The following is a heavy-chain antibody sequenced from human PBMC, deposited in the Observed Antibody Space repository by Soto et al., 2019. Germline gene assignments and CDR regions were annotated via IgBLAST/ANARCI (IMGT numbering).Heavy chain of an antibody. V-gene: IGHV4-39*01. CDR1: GGSISSSSYY. D-gene: IGHD6-6*01. Sequence: SETLSLTCTVSGGSISSSSYYWGWIRQPPGKGLEWIGSIYYSGSTYYNPSLKSRVTISVDTSKNQFSLKLSSVTAADTAVYYCARRDSSSSVNYFDYWGQGTLVTVSS. J-gene: IGHJ4*02. CDR2: IYYSGST. CDR3: ARRDSSSSVNYFDY.